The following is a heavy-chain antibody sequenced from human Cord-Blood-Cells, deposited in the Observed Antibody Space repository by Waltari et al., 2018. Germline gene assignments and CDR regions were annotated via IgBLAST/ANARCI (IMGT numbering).Heavy chain of an antibody. J-gene: IGHJ3*02. CDR1: GFTVSSNY. CDR2: IYSGGST. D-gene: IGHD1-1*01. V-gene: IGHV3-53*01. Sequence: EVQLVESGGGLIQPGGFLRLSCAASGFTVSSNYMSWVRQASGKGLEWVSVIYSGGSTYYADSVKGRFTISRDNSKNTLYLQMNSLRAEDTAVYYCARGKRPNAFDIWGQGTMVTVSS. CDR3: ARGKRPNAFDI.